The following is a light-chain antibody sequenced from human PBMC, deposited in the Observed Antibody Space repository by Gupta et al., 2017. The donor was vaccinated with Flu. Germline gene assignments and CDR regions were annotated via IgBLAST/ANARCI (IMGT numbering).Light chain of an antibody. CDR1: QNISSY. CDR2: GAS. CDR3: QQYYKFPWT. V-gene: IGKV1D-8*01. Sequence: VIWMTQSPSLLSASLGDKVTITCRASQNISSYFGWYQQKPGQAPKLLIYGASTLQPGAPSRFSGGGSGTHFTLSISRLQSEDFVTYYCQQYYKFPWTFGQGTKVDIK. J-gene: IGKJ1*01.